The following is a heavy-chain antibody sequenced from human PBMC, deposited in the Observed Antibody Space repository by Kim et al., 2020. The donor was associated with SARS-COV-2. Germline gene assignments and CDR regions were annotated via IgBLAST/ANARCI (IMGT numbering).Heavy chain of an antibody. D-gene: IGHD6-13*01. Sequence: SETLSLTCTVSGVSISGYYWSWIRQPPGKGLEWIGSVHYSGNTNYNPSLKSRVTISVDTSKNELYLNLRSVTAADTAVYYCARGAAATRDYCGQGALVTVSS. CDR1: GVSISGYY. CDR2: VHYSGNT. CDR3: ARGAAATRDY. V-gene: IGHV4-59*13. J-gene: IGHJ4*02.